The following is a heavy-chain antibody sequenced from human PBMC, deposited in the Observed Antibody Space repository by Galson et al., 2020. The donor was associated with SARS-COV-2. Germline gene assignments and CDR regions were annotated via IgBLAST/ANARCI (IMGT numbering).Heavy chain of an antibody. CDR3: ARDYPSSSPYDY. V-gene: IGHV4-39*07. D-gene: IGHD6-6*01. J-gene: IGHJ4*02. CDR1: GRSINSDNYY. Sequence: SETLSLTRTVPGRSINSDNYYWGWIRQPPGKGPEWIGSIYYNGKTYYNSSLKSRVTMSIDTSKNQFSLKLSSVTAAYTAVYYCARDYPSSSPYDYWGQGTLVTVSS. CDR2: IYYNGKT.